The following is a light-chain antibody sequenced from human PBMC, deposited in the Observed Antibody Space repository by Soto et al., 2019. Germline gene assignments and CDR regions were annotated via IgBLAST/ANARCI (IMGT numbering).Light chain of an antibody. Sequence: EIVLTQSPGTLSLSPGERATLSCRASQSVSSSYLAWYQQKPGQAPRFLIYGASSRATGIPDRFSGSGSGTDVTLTISRLEPEDFAVYYCPQYGSPPPYTFGQGTKLEIK. CDR1: QSVSSSY. J-gene: IGKJ2*01. CDR2: GAS. V-gene: IGKV3-20*01. CDR3: PQYGSPPPYT.